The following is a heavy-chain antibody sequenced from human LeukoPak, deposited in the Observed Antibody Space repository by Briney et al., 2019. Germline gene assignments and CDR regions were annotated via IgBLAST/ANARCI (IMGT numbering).Heavy chain of an antibody. J-gene: IGHJ3*01. CDR2: ISSASTTI. Sequence: GGSLRLSCAAFGFTFSYYSMNWVRQAPGKGLEWVSYISSASTTIYYADSVRGRFTISRDNAKNSLYVQMNSLRAEDTAVYYCARGVNYDSADAFDFWGQGTVVTVS. CDR3: ARGVNYDSADAFDF. D-gene: IGHD3-22*01. V-gene: IGHV3-48*01. CDR1: GFTFSYYS.